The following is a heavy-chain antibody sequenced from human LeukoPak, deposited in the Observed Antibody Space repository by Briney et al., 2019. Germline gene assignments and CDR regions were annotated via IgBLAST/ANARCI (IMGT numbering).Heavy chain of an antibody. CDR3: ARGGYYYDTCGPFDY. CDR1: GGTINSGGYY. Sequence: PSETLSLTCAVSGGTINSGGYYWSWIRQHPGKGLEWIGYISHSGSTSYNPSLKSRVTISVDTSNNEFSLRLTSVTAADTAVYYCARGGYYYDTCGPFDYWGQGTLVTVSS. J-gene: IGHJ4*02. CDR2: ISHSGST. V-gene: IGHV4-31*11. D-gene: IGHD3-22*01.